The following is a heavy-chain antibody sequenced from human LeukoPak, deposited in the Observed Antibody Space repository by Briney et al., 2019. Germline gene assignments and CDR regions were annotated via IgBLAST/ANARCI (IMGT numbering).Heavy chain of an antibody. J-gene: IGHJ4*02. CDR1: GGSISSSSYY. D-gene: IGHD3-16*01. CDR2: IYYSGST. CDR3: ARDLGEKANY. Sequence: SETLSLTCTVSGGSISSSSYYWGWIRQPPGKGLEWIGSIYYSGSTYYNPSLKSRVTISVDTSKNQFSRKLSSVTAADTAVYYCARDLGEKANYWGQGTLVTVSS. V-gene: IGHV4-39*02.